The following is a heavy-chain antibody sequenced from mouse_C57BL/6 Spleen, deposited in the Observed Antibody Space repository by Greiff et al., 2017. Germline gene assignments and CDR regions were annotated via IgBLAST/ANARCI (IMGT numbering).Heavy chain of an antibody. J-gene: IGHJ4*01. CDR2: IYPGDGDT. V-gene: IGHV1-80*01. D-gene: IGHD2-3*01. Sequence: VKLMESGAELVKPGASVKISCKASGYAFSSYWMNWVKQRPGKGLEWIGQIYPGDGDTNYNGKFKGKATLTADKSSSTAYMQLSSLTSEDSAVYFCARGRYDGYYEEVDYWGQGTSVTVSS. CDR3: ARGRYDGYYEEVDY. CDR1: GYAFSSYW.